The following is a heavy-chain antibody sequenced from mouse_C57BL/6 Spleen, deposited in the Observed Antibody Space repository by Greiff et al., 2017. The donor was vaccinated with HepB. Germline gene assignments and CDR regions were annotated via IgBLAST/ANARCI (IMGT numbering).Heavy chain of an antibody. D-gene: IGHD2-5*01. Sequence: EVQLQQSGPELVKPGASVKISCKASGYTFTDYYMNWVKQSHGKSLEWIGDINPNNGGTSYNQKFKGKATLTVDKSSSTAYMELRSLTSEDSAVYYCARGGGYSNPFAYWGQGTLVTVSA. V-gene: IGHV1-26*01. CDR2: INPNNGGT. CDR1: GYTFTDYY. J-gene: IGHJ3*01. CDR3: ARGGGYSNPFAY.